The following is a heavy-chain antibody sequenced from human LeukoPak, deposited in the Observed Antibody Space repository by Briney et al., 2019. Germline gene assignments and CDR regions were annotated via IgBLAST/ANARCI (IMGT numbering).Heavy chain of an antibody. D-gene: IGHD2-2*01. Sequence: SQTLSLTCTVSGGSISSGGYYWSWIRQHPGTGLEWIGYIYYSGSTYYNPSLKSRVTISVDTSKNQFSLKLSSVTAADTAVYYCARDLPGYCSSTSCYHAGMDVWGQGTTVTVSS. CDR2: IYYSGST. J-gene: IGHJ6*02. CDR3: ARDLPGYCSSTSCYHAGMDV. V-gene: IGHV4-31*03. CDR1: GGSISSGGYY.